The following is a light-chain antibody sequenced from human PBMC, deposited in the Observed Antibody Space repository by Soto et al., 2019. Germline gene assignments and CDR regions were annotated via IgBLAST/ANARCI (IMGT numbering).Light chain of an antibody. CDR3: HQLNSFPIT. Sequence: DIQMTQSPSSVSASVGGRVTSSCRASQGINSWLAWYQQKPGRAPKLLIYAASSLQSGVPSRFSGSGSGTDFTLTISSLQPEDFATYYCHQLNSFPITFGQGTRLEIK. CDR1: QGINSW. J-gene: IGKJ5*01. V-gene: IGKV1D-12*01. CDR2: AAS.